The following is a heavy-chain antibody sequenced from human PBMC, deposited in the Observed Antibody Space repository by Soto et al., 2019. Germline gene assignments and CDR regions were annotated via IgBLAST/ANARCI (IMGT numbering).Heavy chain of an antibody. V-gene: IGHV1-2*04. CDR3: ARDSAGAAASWDY. J-gene: IGHJ4*02. CDR1: GYTFTGYY. Sequence: QVQLVQSGAEVKKPGASVKVSCKASGYTFTGYYMHWVRQAPGQGLEWMGWINPNSSGTNYAQKYQGWVTMTRDTSISTAYMELRRLRSDDTAVYYCARDSAGAAASWDYWGQGTLVTVSS. CDR2: INPNSSGT. D-gene: IGHD6-13*01.